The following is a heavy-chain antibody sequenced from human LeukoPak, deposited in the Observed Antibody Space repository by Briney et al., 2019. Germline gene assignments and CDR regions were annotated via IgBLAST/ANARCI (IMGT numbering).Heavy chain of an antibody. CDR1: GFTFSSYG. CDR3: ARMHWANDAFDI. CDR2: ISYDGSNK. J-gene: IGHJ3*02. D-gene: IGHD7-27*01. V-gene: IGHV3-30*03. Sequence: PGGSLRLSCAASGFTFSSYGMHWVRQAPGKGLEWVAVISYDGSNKYYADSVKGRFTISRDNSKNTLYLQMNSLRAEDTAVYYCARMHWANDAFDIWGQGTMVTVSS.